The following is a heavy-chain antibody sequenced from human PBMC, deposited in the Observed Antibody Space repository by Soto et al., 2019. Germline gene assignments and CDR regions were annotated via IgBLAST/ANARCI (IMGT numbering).Heavy chain of an antibody. V-gene: IGHV2-5*02. D-gene: IGHD2-15*01. CDR2: IYWDDDK. CDR3: AHTPPDTWVVVFDY. Sequence: QITLKESGPTLVKPTQTLTLTCTFSGFSLSTSGVGVAWIRQPPGRALEWLALIYWDDDKRYSLSLKTRLTITKDTSKNQVVLTMTNMDPVDTATYYCAHTPPDTWVVVFDYWGQGTLVTVSS. CDR1: GFSLSTSGVG. J-gene: IGHJ4*02.